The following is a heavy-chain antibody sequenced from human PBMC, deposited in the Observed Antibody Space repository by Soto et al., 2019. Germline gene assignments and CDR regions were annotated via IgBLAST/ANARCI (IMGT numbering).Heavy chain of an antibody. CDR3: AKETHSNGYGSYFDY. V-gene: IGHV3-30*18. D-gene: IGHD3-22*01. CDR1: GFTFSSFG. Sequence: GGSLRLSCAASGFTFSSFGTHWVRQAPGKGLEWVAVISSGGGLKYDADSVKGRFTISRDNSKNTLYLQMNSLRAEDTAIYYCAKETHSNGYGSYFDYWGQGVLVTVSS. J-gene: IGHJ4*02. CDR2: ISSGGGLK.